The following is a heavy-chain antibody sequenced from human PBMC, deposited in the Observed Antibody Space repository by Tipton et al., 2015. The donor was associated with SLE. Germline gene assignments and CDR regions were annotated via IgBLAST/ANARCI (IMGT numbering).Heavy chain of an antibody. V-gene: IGHV4-39*07. Sequence: TLSLTCTVSGGSISSSSYYWGWIRQPPGKGLEWIGSIYYSGSTYYNPSLKSRVTISVDTSKNQFSLKLSSVTAADTAVYYCASSLGGAPDYWGQGTLVTVSS. CDR1: GGSISSSSYY. CDR3: ASSLGGAPDY. D-gene: IGHD1-26*01. CDR2: IYYSGST. J-gene: IGHJ4*02.